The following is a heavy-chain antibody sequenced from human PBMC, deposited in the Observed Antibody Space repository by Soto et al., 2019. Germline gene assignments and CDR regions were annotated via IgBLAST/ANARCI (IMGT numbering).Heavy chain of an antibody. CDR2: IKSKTDGGTT. J-gene: IGHJ4*02. CDR1: GFTFSNAW. Sequence: EVQLVESGGGLVKPGGSLRLYCAASGFTFSNAWMSWVRQAPGKGLEWVGRIKSKTDGGTTDYAAPVKGRFTISRDDSKNTLYLQMNSLKTEDTAVYYCTTAIYDILTGIHFDYLGQGTLVTVSS. CDR3: TTAIYDILTGIHFDY. V-gene: IGHV3-15*01. D-gene: IGHD3-9*01.